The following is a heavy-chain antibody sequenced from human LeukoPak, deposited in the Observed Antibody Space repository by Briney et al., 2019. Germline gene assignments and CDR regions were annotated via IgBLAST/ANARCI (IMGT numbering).Heavy chain of an antibody. J-gene: IGHJ4*02. CDR3: AKDPGCSGGSCYSHFDY. V-gene: IGHV3-23*01. CDR2: ISPGGAST. CDR1: GFTFSSYA. D-gene: IGHD2-15*01. Sequence: GSLRLSCVASGFTFSSYAMNWVRQAPGKGLEWVSGISPGGASTYYADSVRGRFTISRDNSKNTLYLQMNSLRAEDTAVYYCAKDPGCSGGSCYSHFDYWGQGTLVTVSS.